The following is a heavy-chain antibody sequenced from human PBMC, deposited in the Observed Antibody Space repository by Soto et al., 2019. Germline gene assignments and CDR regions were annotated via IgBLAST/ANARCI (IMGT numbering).Heavy chain of an antibody. D-gene: IGHD6-13*01. CDR1: GGSISPYY. Sequence: SETLSLTCTVSGGSISPYYWSWIRQPPGKGLEWIGYVYYSGNTNYNPSLESRVTISVDTSRNRFPLNLTSATAADTAVYYCARKGAAASYAHYYMDVWGRGTAVTVSS. CDR3: ARKGAAASYAHYYMDV. V-gene: IGHV4-59*01. J-gene: IGHJ6*03. CDR2: VYYSGNT.